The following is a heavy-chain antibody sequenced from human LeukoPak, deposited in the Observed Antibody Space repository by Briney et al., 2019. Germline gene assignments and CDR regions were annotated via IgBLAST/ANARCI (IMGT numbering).Heavy chain of an antibody. CDR3: ARDRVYCSGGSCYSIFDY. CDR1: GFTFSSYS. D-gene: IGHD2-15*01. V-gene: IGHV3-21*01. Sequence: GGSLRLSCAASGFTFSSYSMNWVRQAPGKGLEWVSSISSSSSYIYYADSVKGRFTISRDNAKNSLYLQMDSLRAEDTAVYYCARDRVYCSGGSCYSIFDYWGHGTLVTVSS. J-gene: IGHJ4*01. CDR2: ISSSSSYI.